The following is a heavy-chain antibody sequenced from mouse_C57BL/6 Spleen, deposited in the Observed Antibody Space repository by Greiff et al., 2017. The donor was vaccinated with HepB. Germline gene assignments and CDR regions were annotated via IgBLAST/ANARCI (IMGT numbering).Heavy chain of an antibody. CDR2: IYPGDGDT. V-gene: IGHV1-82*01. D-gene: IGHD2-5*01. J-gene: IGHJ3*01. CDR3: ARWGYSNYVPFAY. Sequence: QVQLQQSGPELVKPGASVKISCKASGYAFSSSWMNWVKQRPGKGLEWIGRIYPGDGDTNYNGKFKGKATLTADKSSSTAYMQLSSLTSEDSAVYFCARWGYSNYVPFAYWGQGTLVTVSA. CDR1: GYAFSSSW.